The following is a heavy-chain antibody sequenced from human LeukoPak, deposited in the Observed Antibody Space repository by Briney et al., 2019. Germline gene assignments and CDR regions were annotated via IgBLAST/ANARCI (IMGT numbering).Heavy chain of an antibody. J-gene: IGHJ4*02. CDR2: IYYSGST. V-gene: IGHV4-59*08. D-gene: IGHD6-13*01. CDR1: GGSISSYY. Sequence: SETLSLTCTVSGGSISSYYWSWIRQPPGKGLECIGYIYYSGSTNYNPSLKSRVTISVDTSKNQLSLKLSSVTAADTAVYYCARGYSSSWYYFDYWGQGTLVTVSS. CDR3: ARGYSSSWYYFDY.